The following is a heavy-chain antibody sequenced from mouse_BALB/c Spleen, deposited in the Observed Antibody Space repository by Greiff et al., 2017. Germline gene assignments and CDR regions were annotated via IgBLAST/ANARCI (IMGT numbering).Heavy chain of an antibody. Sequence: EVKLMESGGGLVQPGGSLRLSCATSGFTFTAYYMSWVRQPPGKALEWLGFIRNKANGYTTEYSASVKGRFTISRDNSQSILYLQMNTLRAEDSATYYCARGGGNYAMDYWGQGTSVTVSS. J-gene: IGHJ4*01. CDR2: IRNKANGYTT. CDR1: GFTFTAYY. D-gene: IGHD2-14*01. CDR3: ARGGGNYAMDY. V-gene: IGHV7-3*02.